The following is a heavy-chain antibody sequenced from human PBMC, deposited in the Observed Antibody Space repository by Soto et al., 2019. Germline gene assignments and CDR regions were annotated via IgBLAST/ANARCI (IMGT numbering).Heavy chain of an antibody. CDR2: ISSSGGNT. V-gene: IGHV3-23*01. D-gene: IGHD6-13*01. CDR3: AKDGSYSSSWPEYFQH. Sequence: EVQLLESGGGLVQPGGSLRLSCVASGFTFSSYAMSWVRQAPGKGLDWVSAISSSGGNTYYAESVKGRFTISRDNSKNTLYLQMNSLRAEDTAVYYCAKDGSYSSSWPEYFQHWGQGTLVTVSS. CDR1: GFTFSSYA. J-gene: IGHJ1*01.